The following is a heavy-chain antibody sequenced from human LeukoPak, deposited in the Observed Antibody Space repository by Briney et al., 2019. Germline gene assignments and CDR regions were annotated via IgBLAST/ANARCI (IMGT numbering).Heavy chain of an antibody. Sequence: SETLSLTCTVSGGSISNYYWNWIRQPPGKGLEWIGYTSYSGNTNYNPSLKSRVTMSVDTSRKQFSLRLTSVTAADTAVYYCTRAPRKAWFDPWGQGTLVTVSS. CDR2: TSYSGNT. V-gene: IGHV4-59*01. CDR3: TRAPRKAWFDP. D-gene: IGHD1-14*01. J-gene: IGHJ5*02. CDR1: GGSISNYY.